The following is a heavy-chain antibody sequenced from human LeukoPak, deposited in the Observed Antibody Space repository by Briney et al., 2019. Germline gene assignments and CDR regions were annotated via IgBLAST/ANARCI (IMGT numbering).Heavy chain of an antibody. CDR1: GGSFSGYY. V-gene: IGHV4-34*01. CDR2: INHSGST. Sequence: SETLSLTCAVYGGSFSGYYWSWIRQPPGKGLEWIGEINHSGSTNYNPSLKSRVTISVDTSKNQFSLKLSSVTAADTAVYYCARLTRLLRYFDYWGQGTLVTVSS. D-gene: IGHD3-9*01. CDR3: ARLTRLLRYFDY. J-gene: IGHJ4*02.